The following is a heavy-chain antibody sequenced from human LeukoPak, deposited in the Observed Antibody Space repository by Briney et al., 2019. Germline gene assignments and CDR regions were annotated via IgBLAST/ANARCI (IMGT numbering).Heavy chain of an antibody. J-gene: IGHJ4*02. V-gene: IGHV3-23*01. CDR2: ISDNGVGT. Sequence: GGSLRLSCAASGFTFSSYAMSWVRQAPGKGLGWVSAISDNGVGTYYADSVKGRFTISRDNSKNTLYLQMNSLRAEDTAVYYCAKSPRGYTYGHTEYYFDFWGQGTLVTVSS. D-gene: IGHD5-18*01. CDR3: AKSPRGYTYGHTEYYFDF. CDR1: GFTFSSYA.